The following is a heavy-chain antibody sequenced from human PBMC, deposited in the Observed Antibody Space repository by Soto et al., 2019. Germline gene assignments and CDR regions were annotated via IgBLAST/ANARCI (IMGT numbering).Heavy chain of an antibody. CDR3: AKNQERELPRVIDF. D-gene: IGHD1-7*01. CDR2: MSGSSSTT. J-gene: IGHJ4*02. Sequence: GGSLRLSCATSGLTFMNYAMGWGLQGRGGGLEWVSSMSGSSSTTYYADSVKGRFTISRDRSKNTLYLQMSSLRAEDTALYYCAKNQERELPRVIDFWGQGTLVTVSS. CDR1: GLTFMNYA. V-gene: IGHV3-23*01.